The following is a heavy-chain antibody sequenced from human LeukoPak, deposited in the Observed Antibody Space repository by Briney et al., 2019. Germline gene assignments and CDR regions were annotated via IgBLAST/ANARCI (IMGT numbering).Heavy chain of an antibody. CDR3: ARRSRSMVRGVSYGMDV. J-gene: IGHJ6*02. Sequence: SETLSLTCTVSGGSISSSSYYWGWIRQPPGKGLEWIGSIYYSGSTYYNPSLKSRVTISVDTSKNQFSLKLSSVAAADTAVYYCARRSRSMVRGVSYGMDVWGQGTTVTVS. D-gene: IGHD3-10*01. CDR2: IYYSGST. V-gene: IGHV4-39*01. CDR1: GGSISSSSYY.